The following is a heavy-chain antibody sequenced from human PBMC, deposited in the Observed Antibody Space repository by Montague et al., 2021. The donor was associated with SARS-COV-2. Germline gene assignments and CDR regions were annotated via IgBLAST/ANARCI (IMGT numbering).Heavy chain of an antibody. Sequence: TLSPTCTVSGASISSGGDYWNWIRQHPGKGLEWIGHIYYSVSTNYNPSLKSRVTISEDTSKNQISLKLSSVTAADTAVYYCARDRELVDWGQGIMVIVSS. CDR3: ARDRELVD. CDR1: GASISSGGDY. V-gene: IGHV4-31*03. J-gene: IGHJ4*02. D-gene: IGHD1-7*01. CDR2: IYYSVST.